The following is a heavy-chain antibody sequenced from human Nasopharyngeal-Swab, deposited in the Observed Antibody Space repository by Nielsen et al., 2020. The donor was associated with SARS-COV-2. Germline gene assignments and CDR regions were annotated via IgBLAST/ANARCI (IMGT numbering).Heavy chain of an antibody. J-gene: IGHJ3*02. Sequence: GESLKISCAASGFTFGDYYMNWIRQAPGKGLEWVSYISSSGSTIYYADSVKGRFTISRDNAKNSLYLQMNSLRAEDTAVYHCARGRGYCSSTSCPPVAFDIWGQGTKVTVSP. CDR3: ARGRGYCSSTSCPPVAFDI. CDR2: ISSSGSTI. D-gene: IGHD2-2*01. V-gene: IGHV3-11*01. CDR1: GFTFGDYY.